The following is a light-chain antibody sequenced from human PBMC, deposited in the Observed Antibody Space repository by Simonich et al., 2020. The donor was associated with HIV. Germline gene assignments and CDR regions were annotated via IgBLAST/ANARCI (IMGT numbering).Light chain of an antibody. CDR2: DAF. CDR3: QQYNNWPPFT. V-gene: IGKV3-11*01. CDR1: QSVSNY. J-gene: IGKJ3*01. Sequence: EIVLTQSPATLSLSPGERATLSCRASQSVSNYLAWYQQKPGQAPRLLIYDAFNRASGIAARFSGSGSGTEFTLTISSMQSEDFAVYYCQQYNNWPPFTFGPGTKVDIK.